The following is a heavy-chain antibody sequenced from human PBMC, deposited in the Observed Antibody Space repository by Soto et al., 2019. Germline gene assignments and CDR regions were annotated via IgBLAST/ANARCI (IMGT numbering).Heavy chain of an antibody. D-gene: IGHD3-22*01. J-gene: IGHJ4*02. CDR1: GFTFSSYA. V-gene: IGHV3-23*01. Sequence: EVQLLESGGGLVQPGGSLRLSCAASGFTFSSYAMTWVRQAPGKGLEWVSSLSGSGGSTYYAESVKGRFTVSRNNSKNTLYLQMDSLRAEDTAVYYCAKDRPRGSSGYYDYWGQGTLVTVSS. CDR2: LSGSGGST. CDR3: AKDRPRGSSGYYDY.